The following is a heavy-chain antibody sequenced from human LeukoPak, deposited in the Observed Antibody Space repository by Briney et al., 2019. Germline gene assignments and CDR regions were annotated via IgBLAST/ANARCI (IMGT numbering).Heavy chain of an antibody. CDR1: GFTFSSYS. V-gene: IGHV3-48*01. CDR3: ARDSVLSGYDSNSPNWFDP. Sequence: GGSLRLSCAASGFTFSSYSMNWVRQAPGKGLEWVSYISSSSSTTYYADSVKGRFTISRDNAKNSLYLQMNSLRAEDTAVYYCARDSVLSGYDSNSPNWFDPWGQGTLVTVSS. D-gene: IGHD5-12*01. CDR2: ISSSSSTT. J-gene: IGHJ5*02.